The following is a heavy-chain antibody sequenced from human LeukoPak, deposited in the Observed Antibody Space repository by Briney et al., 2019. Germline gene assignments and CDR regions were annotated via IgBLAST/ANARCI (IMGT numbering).Heavy chain of an antibody. CDR2: INHSGST. D-gene: IGHD2-15*01. V-gene: IGHV4-34*01. CDR3: ARGDLGYCSGGSCYGDWFDP. J-gene: IGHJ5*02. CDR1: GGSFSGYY. Sequence: SETLSLTCAVYGGSFSGYYWSWIRQPPGKGLEWIGKINHSGSTNYNPSLKSRVTISVDTSKNQFSLKLSSVTAADTAVYYCARGDLGYCSGGSCYGDWFDPWGQGTLVTVSS.